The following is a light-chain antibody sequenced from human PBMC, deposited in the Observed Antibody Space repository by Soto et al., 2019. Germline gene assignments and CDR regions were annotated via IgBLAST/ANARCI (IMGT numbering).Light chain of an antibody. CDR2: GAS. Sequence: EIVLTQSPGTLSLSPGERATLSCRASQSISSNYLAWYQQRPGQAPRLLIFGASYRATGIPDRFSGSGSGTDVTLTSRTLEPEVFAVHSWQQYSSSPPEFTFGPGPRLDSK. J-gene: IGKJ3*01. CDR1: QSISSNY. V-gene: IGKV3-20*01. CDR3: QQYSSSPPEFT.